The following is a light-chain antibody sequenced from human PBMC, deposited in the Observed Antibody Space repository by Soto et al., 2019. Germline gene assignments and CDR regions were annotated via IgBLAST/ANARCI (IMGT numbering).Light chain of an antibody. CDR3: QQVNSFPST. CDR1: QGISSH. CDR2: AAS. J-gene: IGKJ5*01. Sequence: DIQLTQSPSSLSASVGDRVTITCRASQGISSHLAWYQQKPGKAPKLLIYAASTLQTGVPSRFSGGGSGTDFTLTISSLQPEDFATYYCQQVNSFPSTFGQGTRLEIK. V-gene: IGKV1-9*01.